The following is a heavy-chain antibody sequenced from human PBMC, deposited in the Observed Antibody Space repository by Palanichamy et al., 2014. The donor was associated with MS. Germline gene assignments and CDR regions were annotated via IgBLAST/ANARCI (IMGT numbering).Heavy chain of an antibody. V-gene: IGHV3-23*01. J-gene: IGHJ4*02. CDR1: GFTFSSYA. Sequence: EVQLLESGGGLVQPGGSLRLSCVASGFTFSSYAMSWSARFQGRDWSGSHLLVVVVLVHTTETPRRAGSPSPETIPKTSVYLQMNSLRAEDTALYYCAKVSYDSSGYQTFDYWGQGTLVTVSS. CDR3: AKVSYDSSGYQTFDY. D-gene: IGHD3-22*01. CDR2: LVVVVLV.